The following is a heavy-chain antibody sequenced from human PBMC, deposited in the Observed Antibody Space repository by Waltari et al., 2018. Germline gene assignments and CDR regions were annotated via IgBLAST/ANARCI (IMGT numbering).Heavy chain of an antibody. CDR2: IWYDGSNK. Sequence: QVQLVESGGGVVQPGRSLRLSCAASGFTFSSYGMHWVRQAPGKGLEWVAVIWYDGSNKYYAASVKGRFTISRDNSKNTLYLQMNSLRAEDTAVYYCARDWWWDDSSGPDYWGQGTLVTVSS. J-gene: IGHJ4*02. V-gene: IGHV3-33*01. CDR1: GFTFSSYG. CDR3: ARDWWWDDSSGPDY. D-gene: IGHD3-22*01.